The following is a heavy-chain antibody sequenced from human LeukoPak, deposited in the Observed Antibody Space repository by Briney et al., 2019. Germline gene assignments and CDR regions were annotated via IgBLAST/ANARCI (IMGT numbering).Heavy chain of an antibody. CDR1: GGSISSYY. Sequence: PSETLSLTCTVSGGSISSYYWNWIRQSPGKGLEWIGDISYSGSANYNPSLKSRVTISVDTSKNRISLKVRSVTAADTAVYYCAREYGRRFDYWGQGTLLTVSS. D-gene: IGHD2-8*01. J-gene: IGHJ4*02. CDR2: ISYSGSA. CDR3: AREYGRRFDY. V-gene: IGHV4-59*01.